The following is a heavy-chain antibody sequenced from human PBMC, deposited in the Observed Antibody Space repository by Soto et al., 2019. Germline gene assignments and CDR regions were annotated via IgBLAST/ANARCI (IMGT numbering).Heavy chain of an antibody. CDR1: GGTFSSYT. V-gene: IGHV1-69*04. J-gene: IGHJ6*03. D-gene: IGHD3-10*01. Sequence: ASVKVSCKASGGTFSSYTISWVRQAPGQGLEWMGRIIPILGIANYAQKFQGRDTITADKSTSTAYMELSSLRSEDTAVYYCARDLSSNYYGSGSYLDYYYYYMDVWGKGTTVTVSS. CDR3: ARDLSSNYYGSGSYLDYYYYYMDV. CDR2: IIPILGIA.